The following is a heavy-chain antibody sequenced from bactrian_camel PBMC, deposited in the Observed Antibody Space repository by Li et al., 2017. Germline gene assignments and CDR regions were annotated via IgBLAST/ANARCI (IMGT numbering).Heavy chain of an antibody. CDR2: MGKNGRT. V-gene: IGHV3S55*01. Sequence: HVQLVESGGGSVQAGGSLRLSCAVSGLTVSTYCMGWFRQAPGKEREGSDAMGKNGRTVYSGSMQGRFTISRDSAKNTLYLQMNSLKTEDTAMYYCAAKWSTGG. D-gene: IGHD2*01. CDR1: GLTVSTYC.